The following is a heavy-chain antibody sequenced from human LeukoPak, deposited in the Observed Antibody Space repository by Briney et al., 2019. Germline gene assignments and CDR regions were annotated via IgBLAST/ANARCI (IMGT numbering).Heavy chain of an antibody. Sequence: PGGSLRLSCEASGFTFSSYWMSWVRQAPGKGLEWVANIKQDGSEKYYVDSVKGRLTISRDNAKNSLYLQMNSLRAEDTAVYYCARGALLPAWGQGTLVTVSS. CDR3: ARGALLPA. V-gene: IGHV3-7*01. CDR2: IKQDGSEK. CDR1: GFTFSSYW. J-gene: IGHJ5*02.